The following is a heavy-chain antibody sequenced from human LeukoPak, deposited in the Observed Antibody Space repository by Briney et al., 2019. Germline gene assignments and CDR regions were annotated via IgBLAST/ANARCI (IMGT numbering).Heavy chain of an antibody. CDR1: GGSISFGNNY. D-gene: IGHD6-13*01. CDR3: AKDSVSEQRLVSDGYYHSYYYMDV. J-gene: IGHJ6*03. Sequence: SETLSLTCTVSGGSISFGNNYWSWIRQPAGKGLEWIARIYTSGTTNYSPSLKSRVTISMDTSKNQFSLKLTSVTAADTAVYYCAKDSVSEQRLVSDGYYHSYYYMDVWGKGTTVTISS. CDR2: IYTSGTT. V-gene: IGHV4-61*02.